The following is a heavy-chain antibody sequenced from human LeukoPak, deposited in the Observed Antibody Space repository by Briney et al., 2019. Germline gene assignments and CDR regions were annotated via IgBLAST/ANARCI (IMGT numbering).Heavy chain of an antibody. CDR2: ISGSGGST. CDR1: GFTFSSYA. CDR3: AKAITMIVVAPVYYFDY. Sequence: QPGGSLRLSCAASGFTFSSYAMSWVRQAPGKGLEWVSAISGSGGSTYYADSVKGRFTISRDNSKNTLYLQMNSLRAEDTAVYYCAKAITMIVVAPVYYFDYWGQGTLVTVSS. V-gene: IGHV3-23*01. J-gene: IGHJ4*02. D-gene: IGHD3-22*01.